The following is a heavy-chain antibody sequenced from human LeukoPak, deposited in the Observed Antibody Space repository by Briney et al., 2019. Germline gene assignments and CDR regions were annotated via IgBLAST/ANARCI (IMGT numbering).Heavy chain of an antibody. J-gene: IGHJ5*02. D-gene: IGHD3-22*01. V-gene: IGHV3-74*01. CDR1: GFTFSSYW. Sequence: QAGGSLRLSCAASGFTFSSYWMHWVRQAPGKGLVWVSRINSDGSSTSYADSVKGRFTISRDNAKNALYLQMNSLRAEDTAVYYCARDRSSGRNWFDPWGQGTLVTVSS. CDR2: INSDGSST. CDR3: ARDRSSGRNWFDP.